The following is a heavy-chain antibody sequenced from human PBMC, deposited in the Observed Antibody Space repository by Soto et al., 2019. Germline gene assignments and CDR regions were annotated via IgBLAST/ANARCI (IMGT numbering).Heavy chain of an antibody. CDR2: IDPSDSYT. CDR3: ARRHDSYYYGMDV. CDR1: GFSFTSYW. D-gene: IGHD1-1*01. Sequence: GESLKISCKGSGFSFTSYWINWVRQMPGKGLEWMGRIDPSDSYTNYSPSFQGHVTISADKSISTAYLQWSSLKASDTAMYYCARRHDSYYYGMDVWGQGTTVTV. J-gene: IGHJ6*02. V-gene: IGHV5-10-1*01.